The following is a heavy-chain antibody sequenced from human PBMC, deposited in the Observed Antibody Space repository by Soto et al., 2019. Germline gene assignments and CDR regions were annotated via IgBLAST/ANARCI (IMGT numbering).Heavy chain of an antibody. CDR2: ISSDGRTT. CDR3: VRGNSGYGNFDY. V-gene: IGHV3-74*01. CDR1: GFTLSGYW. J-gene: IGHJ4*02. D-gene: IGHD5-12*01. Sequence: GGSLRLSWAASGFTLSGYWMHGVGKVQGKGLVWVSRISSDGRTTNYADSVGARFTISRDNAKNTLYVQMNSLRAEDTAVYYCVRGNSGYGNFDYWGQGTRVTVSS.